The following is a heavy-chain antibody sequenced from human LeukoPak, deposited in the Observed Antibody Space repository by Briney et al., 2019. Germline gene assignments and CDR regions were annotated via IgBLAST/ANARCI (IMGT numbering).Heavy chain of an antibody. CDR2: INNSGVT. CDR3: ARGGTTHYYGSGTSP. D-gene: IGHD3-10*01. CDR1: NGSFSGYY. V-gene: IGHV4-34*01. J-gene: IGHJ5*02. Sequence: SETLSLTCAVHNGSFSGYYWTWIRQAPGKGLEWIGEINNSGVTYYNPSLKSRVTISSDTSKIQFSLQLQSVSAADTALYYCARGGTTHYYGSGTSPWGQGTLVIVSS.